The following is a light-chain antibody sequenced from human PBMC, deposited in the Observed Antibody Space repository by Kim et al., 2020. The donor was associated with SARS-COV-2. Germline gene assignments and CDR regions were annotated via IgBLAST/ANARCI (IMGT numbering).Light chain of an antibody. CDR3: QQYNDWPPFT. CDR1: QSVGNN. CDR2: GAS. Sequence: SLGERAPLSCRASQSVGNNLAWFQQKPGQAPRLLIHGASTRATDISARFSGSGSGTEFTLTISSLQSEDLAVYYCQQYNDWPPFTFGGGTKVDIK. J-gene: IGKJ4*01. V-gene: IGKV3-15*01.